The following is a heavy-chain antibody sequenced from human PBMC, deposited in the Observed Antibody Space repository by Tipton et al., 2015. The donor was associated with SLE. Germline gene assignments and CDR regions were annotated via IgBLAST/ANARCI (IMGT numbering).Heavy chain of an antibody. J-gene: IGHJ4*02. D-gene: IGHD4-11*01. CDR1: GFTFSSYA. CDR2: IYSGGST. V-gene: IGHV3-66*02. Sequence: SLRLSCAASGFTFSSYAMSWVRQAPGKGLEWVSVIYSGGSTYYADSVKGRFTISRDNSKNTLYLQMTSLRPEDTAVYYCVKDYITYSTASGYDYWGQGTLVTVSS. CDR3: VKDYITYSTASGYDY.